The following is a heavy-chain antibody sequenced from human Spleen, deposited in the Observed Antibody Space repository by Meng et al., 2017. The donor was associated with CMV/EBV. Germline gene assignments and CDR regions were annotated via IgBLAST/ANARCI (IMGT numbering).Heavy chain of an antibody. V-gene: IGHV1-18*01. D-gene: IGHD5/OR15-5a*01. CDR1: GYTFITYG. CDR3: ARFDIGSDY. Sequence: ASVKVSCKASGYTFITYGFSWVRQAPGQGLEWMGWISTYNGNTNYAHNFQGRVTMTTDPSTSTVYMELRSLRSDDTAVYYCARFDIGSDYWGQGTLVTVSS. J-gene: IGHJ4*02. CDR2: ISTYNGNT.